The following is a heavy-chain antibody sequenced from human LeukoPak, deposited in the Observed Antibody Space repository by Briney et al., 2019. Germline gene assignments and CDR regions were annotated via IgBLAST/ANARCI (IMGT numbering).Heavy chain of an antibody. Sequence: GGSLRLSCAASGFTFSSYEMNWVRQAPGKGLEWVSYISSSGSTIYYADSVKGRFTISRDNAKNSLYLQMNSLRAEDTAVYYCARGGDNRGYYAWYFDYWGQGTLVTVSS. CDR3: ARGGDNRGYYAWYFDY. V-gene: IGHV3-48*03. J-gene: IGHJ4*02. D-gene: IGHD3-22*01. CDR1: GFTFSSYE. CDR2: ISSSGSTI.